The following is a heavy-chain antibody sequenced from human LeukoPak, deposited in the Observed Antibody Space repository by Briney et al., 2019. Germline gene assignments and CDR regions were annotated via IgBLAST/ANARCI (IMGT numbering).Heavy chain of an antibody. D-gene: IGHD1-7*01. CDR3: ARTSTGTTDSFDY. CDR1: GYSLSSGFY. Sequence: SETLSLTCAVSGYSLSSGFYWGWIRQPPGKGLEWIATIYRTGTTYYNPSLKSRVTISADTSKNQFSLKLSSVTAADTALYYCARTSTGTTDSFDYWGQGTLVTVSS. V-gene: IGHV4-38-2*01. J-gene: IGHJ4*02. CDR2: IYRTGTT.